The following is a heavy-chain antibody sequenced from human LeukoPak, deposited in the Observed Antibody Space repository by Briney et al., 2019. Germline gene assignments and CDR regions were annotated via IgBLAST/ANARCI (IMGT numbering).Heavy chain of an antibody. CDR1: GFTFSDYY. V-gene: IGHV3-11*01. CDR2: ISSSGSTI. Sequence: PGGSLRLSCAASGFTFSDYYMSWIRQAPGKGLEWVSYISSSGSTIYYADSVKGRFTISRDNAKNSLYLQMNSLRAEDTAVYYCARDPDYGGTSDAFDIWGQGTMVTVSS. CDR3: ARDPDYGGTSDAFDI. D-gene: IGHD4-23*01. J-gene: IGHJ3*02.